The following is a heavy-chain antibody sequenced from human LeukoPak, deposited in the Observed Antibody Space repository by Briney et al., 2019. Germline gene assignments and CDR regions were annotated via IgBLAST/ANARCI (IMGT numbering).Heavy chain of an antibody. CDR2: VDTVGGAT. J-gene: IGHJ4*02. CDR3: AKDRCSGGSCYTVDY. Sequence: PGGSLRLSCAASGFTFTNYAMTWVRQAPGKGLEWVSAVDTVGGATYYADSVRGRFTVSRDNSKNTLYLQMNSLRAEDTAVYYCAKDRCSGGSCYTVDYWGQGTLVTVSS. D-gene: IGHD2-15*01. CDR1: GFTFTNYA. V-gene: IGHV3-23*01.